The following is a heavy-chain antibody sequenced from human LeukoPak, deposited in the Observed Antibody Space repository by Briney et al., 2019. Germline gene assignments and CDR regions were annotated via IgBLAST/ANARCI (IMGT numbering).Heavy chain of an antibody. CDR1: GFTFSSHW. J-gene: IGHJ4*02. V-gene: IGHV3-7*01. CDR3: ARERQQLLFFDY. CDR2: IKQDGSEI. D-gene: IGHD6-13*01. Sequence: GESLRLSCGASGFTFSSHWMTWVRQAPGEGLEFVANIKQDGSEINYADSVKGRFTVSRDNAKNSLYLQMNSLRAKDTALYYCARERQQLLFFDYWGQGTLVTVSS.